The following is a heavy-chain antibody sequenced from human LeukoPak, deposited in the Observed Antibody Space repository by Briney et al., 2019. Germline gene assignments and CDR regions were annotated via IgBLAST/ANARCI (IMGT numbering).Heavy chain of an antibody. CDR1: GGSISSGDYY. D-gene: IGHD5-18*01. J-gene: IGHJ4*02. CDR2: IYYSGST. CDR3: ARAFGYSQFDY. Sequence: SQTLSLTCTVSGGSISSGDYYWSWIRQPPGKGLEWIGYIYYSGSTYYNPSLKSRVTMSVDTSKNQFSLKLSSVTAADTAVYYCARAFGYSQFDYWGQGTLVTVSS. V-gene: IGHV4-30-4*01.